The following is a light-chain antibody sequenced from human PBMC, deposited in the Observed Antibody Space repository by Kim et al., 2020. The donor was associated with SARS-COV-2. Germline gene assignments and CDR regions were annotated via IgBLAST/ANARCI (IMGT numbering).Light chain of an antibody. CDR3: QQRSKWPLT. CDR1: RSVTKS. J-gene: IGKJ4*01. V-gene: IGKV3-11*01. CDR2: AAS. Sequence: LSPEGSATLSCGARRSVTKSLGWYQQKTGQAPRLLISAASTRATGIPDRFSGSGSGTDFTLTISSLEPEDFAVYYCQQRSKWPLTFGGGTKVDIK.